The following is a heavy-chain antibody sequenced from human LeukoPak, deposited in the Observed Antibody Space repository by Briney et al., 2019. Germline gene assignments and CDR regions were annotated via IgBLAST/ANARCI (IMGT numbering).Heavy chain of an antibody. CDR3: ARTEMAWDYFDY. CDR2: ISSSGSTI. J-gene: IGHJ4*02. D-gene: IGHD5-24*01. CDR1: GFTFSSYE. Sequence: PGGSLRLSRAASGFTFSSYEMNWVRQAPGKGLEWVSYISSSGSTIYYADSVKGRFTISRDNAKNSLYLQMNSLRAEDTAVYYCARTEMAWDYFDYWGQGTLVTVSS. V-gene: IGHV3-48*03.